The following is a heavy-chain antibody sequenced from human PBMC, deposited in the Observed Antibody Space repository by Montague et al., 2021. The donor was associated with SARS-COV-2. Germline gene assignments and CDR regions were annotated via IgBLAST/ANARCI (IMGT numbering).Heavy chain of an antibody. CDR3: AGHGLEGANTYYFGLDV. CDR1: GGSISNYY. D-gene: IGHD1-26*01. V-gene: IGHV4-59*08. Sequence: SETLSLTCTVSGGSISNYYWSWIRQPPGKGLEWIGYIHYNGSTSSHPFLKGRVTISIDTSKNQFSLNLSSVTAADTAIYYCAGHGLEGANTYYFGLDVWGQGTTVTVSS. J-gene: IGHJ6*02. CDR2: IHYNGST.